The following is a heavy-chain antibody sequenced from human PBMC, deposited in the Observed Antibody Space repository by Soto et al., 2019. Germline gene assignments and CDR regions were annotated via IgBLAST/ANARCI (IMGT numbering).Heavy chain of an antibody. J-gene: IGHJ6*02. D-gene: IGHD2-15*01. CDR1: GFTFSSYA. CDR2: ISYDGSNR. CDR3: AREVAAPSDYYYGLDV. Sequence: QVQLVESGGGVVQPGRSLRLSCAASGFTFSSYAMRWVRQAPGKELERVVIISYDGSNRYYADSVKVRFTISRDNSKSTLYLQMDSLRAEDTAVYYCAREVAAPSDYYYGLDVWGQGTTVTVSS. V-gene: IGHV3-30-3*01.